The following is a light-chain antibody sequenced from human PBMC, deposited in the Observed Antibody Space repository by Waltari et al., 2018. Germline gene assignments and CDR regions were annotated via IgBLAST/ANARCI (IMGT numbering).Light chain of an antibody. Sequence: DIQLTQSPSFLSASVGDRVTITCRASQGIGSYLAWYQQKPGKAPKLLIYAASTLQSGVPSRFSGSGSGTEFTLTISSLQPEDFATYYCQQLNSYPHTFGRGTKVQI. CDR1: QGIGSY. CDR2: AAS. V-gene: IGKV1-9*01. J-gene: IGKJ2*01. CDR3: QQLNSYPHT.